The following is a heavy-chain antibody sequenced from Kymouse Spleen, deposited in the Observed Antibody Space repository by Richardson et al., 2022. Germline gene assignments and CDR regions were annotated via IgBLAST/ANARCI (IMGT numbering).Heavy chain of an antibody. CDR3: AGRYSGYDHWYFDL. CDR1: GGSFSGYY. J-gene: IGHJ2*01. Sequence: QVQLQQWGAGLLKPSETLSLTCAVYGGSFSGYYWSWIRQPPGKGLEWIGEINHSGSTNYNPSLKSRVTISVDTSKNQFSLKLSSVTAADTAVYYCAGRYSGYDHWYFDLWGRGTLVTVSS. CDR2: INHSGST. V-gene: IGHV4-34*01. D-gene: IGHD5-12*01.